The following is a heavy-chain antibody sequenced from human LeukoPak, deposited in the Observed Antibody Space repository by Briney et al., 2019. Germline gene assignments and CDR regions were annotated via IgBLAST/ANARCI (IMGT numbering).Heavy chain of an antibody. V-gene: IGHV3-23*01. D-gene: IGHD6-13*01. CDR1: GFTFSSYA. CDR3: AKNWVASSWFNWFDP. Sequence: GGSLRLSCAAYGFTFSSYAMSWVRQAPGKGLEWVSAISGSGGGTYYADSVKGRFTISRDNAKNTLYLQMNSLRAEDTAVYYCAKNWVASSWFNWFDPWGQGTLVTVSS. J-gene: IGHJ5*02. CDR2: ISGSGGGT.